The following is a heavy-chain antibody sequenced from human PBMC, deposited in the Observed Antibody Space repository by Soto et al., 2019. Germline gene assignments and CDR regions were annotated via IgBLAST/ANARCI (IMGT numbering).Heavy chain of an antibody. Sequence: GGSLRLSCAASGFTFSSYAMHWVRQAPGKGLEWVALISYDGSDKDYADSVKGRFTISRDNTKNSLYLQMNSLRAEDTAVYYCARVETNCSDPWGQGTLLTVSS. J-gene: IGHJ5*02. CDR3: ARVETNCSDP. CDR2: ISYDGSDK. V-gene: IGHV3-30-3*01. CDR1: GFTFSSYA.